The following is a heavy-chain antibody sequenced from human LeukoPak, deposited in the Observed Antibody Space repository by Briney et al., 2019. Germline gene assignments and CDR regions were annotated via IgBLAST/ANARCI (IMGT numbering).Heavy chain of an antibody. CDR1: GGTFSSYA. D-gene: IGHD3-3*01. V-gene: IGHV1-69*13. CDR3: ARVYDFWSGYKDGYYYYMDV. J-gene: IGHJ6*03. Sequence: VASVKVSCKASGGTFSSYAISWVRQAPGQGLEWMGGIIPIFGTANYAQKFQGRVTTTADESTSTAYMELSSLRSEDTAVYYCARVYDFWSGYKDGYYYYMDVWGKGTTVTDSS. CDR2: IIPIFGTA.